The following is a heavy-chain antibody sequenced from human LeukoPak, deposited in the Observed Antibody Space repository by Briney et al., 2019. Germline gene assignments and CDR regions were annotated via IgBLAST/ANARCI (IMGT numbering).Heavy chain of an antibody. CDR1: GGSISSYY. Sequence: SETLSLTCTVSGGSISSYYWSWIRQPPGKGLEWIGYIYYSGSTNYNPSLKSRVTISVDTSKNQFSLKLSSVTAADTAVYYCARDPGIRFDFWSGYTNYYYMDVWGKGTTVTVSS. V-gene: IGHV4-59*01. D-gene: IGHD3-3*01. J-gene: IGHJ6*03. CDR2: IYYSGST. CDR3: ARDPGIRFDFWSGYTNYYYMDV.